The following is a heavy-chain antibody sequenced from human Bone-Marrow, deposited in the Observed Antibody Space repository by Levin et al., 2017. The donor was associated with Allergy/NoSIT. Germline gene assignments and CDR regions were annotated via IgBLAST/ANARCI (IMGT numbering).Heavy chain of an antibody. V-gene: IGHV3-23*01. Sequence: GESLKISCAASGFTFSNSPMTWVRQAPGKGLEWVSTIDVSGGGTYYADSVKGRFTISRDNSKNTLYLEMNSLRADDTAIYYCAKEPAIATTDTGHYFDYWGQGTRVTVSS. J-gene: IGHJ4*02. CDR2: IDVSGGGT. D-gene: IGHD1-1*01. CDR3: AKEPAIATTDTGHYFDY. CDR1: GFTFSNSP.